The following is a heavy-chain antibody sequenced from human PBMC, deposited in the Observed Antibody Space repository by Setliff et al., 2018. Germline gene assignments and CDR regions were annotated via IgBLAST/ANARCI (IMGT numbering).Heavy chain of an antibody. J-gene: IGHJ4*02. D-gene: IGHD6-13*01. V-gene: IGHV1-46*01. CDR2: INPGGGSA. Sequence: GASVKVSCKATGYTLSRRYMHWARQAPGQGLEWMGIINPGGGSASIVQKFQGRVTMTSDTSTSTVYMEVTGLTSEDTAVYYCARAGVAAADRKGLLEYWGQGTLVTVSS. CDR1: GYTLSRRY. CDR3: ARAGVAAADRKGLLEY.